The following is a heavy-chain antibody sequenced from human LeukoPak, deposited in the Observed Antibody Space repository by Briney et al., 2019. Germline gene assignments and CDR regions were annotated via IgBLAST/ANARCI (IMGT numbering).Heavy chain of an antibody. J-gene: IGHJ4*02. CDR1: GGTSTSHA. Sequence: SVKVSCKASGGTSTSHAISWVRQAPGQGLEWMGRIIPNLGTTNRAQNFQDRATLTADKSTNTAYMELTSLTSDDTAVYYCATTNDGGGYQWGDFFDFWGQGTLVTVSS. D-gene: IGHD3-22*01. CDR3: ATTNDGGGYQWGDFFDF. V-gene: IGHV1-69*04. CDR2: IIPNLGTT.